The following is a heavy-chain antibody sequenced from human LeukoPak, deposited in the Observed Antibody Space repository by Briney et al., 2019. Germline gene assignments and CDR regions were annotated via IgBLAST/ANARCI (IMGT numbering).Heavy chain of an antibody. V-gene: IGHV1-2*02. D-gene: IGHD5-18*01. CDR1: GYTFTSYG. Sequence: ASVKVSCKASGYTFTSYGITWVRQAPGQGLEWMGWINPNSGGTNYAQKFQGRVTMTRDTSISTAYMELSRLGSDDTAVYYCASLSAMAPNFDYWGQGTLVTVSS. J-gene: IGHJ4*02. CDR2: INPNSGGT. CDR3: ASLSAMAPNFDY.